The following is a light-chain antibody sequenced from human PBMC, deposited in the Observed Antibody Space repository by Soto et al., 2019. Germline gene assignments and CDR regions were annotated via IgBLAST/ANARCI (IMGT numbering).Light chain of an antibody. CDR2: GAS. V-gene: IGKV3-20*01. CDR3: QQYGSSLWT. Sequence: DIAMTQSPATLSVSPGETTRLSCTASQSVSSSYLAWYQQKPGQAPRLIIFGASSRTTGTPDRFSGSWSGTDCTLTISTLEPEDFAVYYCQQYGSSLWTLGQGTKVDIK. J-gene: IGKJ1*01. CDR1: QSVSSSY.